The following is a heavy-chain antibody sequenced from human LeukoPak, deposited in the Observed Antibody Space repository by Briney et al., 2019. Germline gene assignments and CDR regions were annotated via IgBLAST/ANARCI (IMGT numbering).Heavy chain of an antibody. Sequence: PGGSLRLSCAASGFTFSDYYTSWIRQAPGKGLEWVSYISSSSSYTNYADSVKGRFTISRDNAKNSLYLQMNSLRAEDTAVYYCARGGYSSSWYLGYWGQGTLVTVSS. CDR3: ARGGYSSSWYLGY. CDR1: GFTFSDYY. D-gene: IGHD6-13*01. CDR2: ISSSSSYT. V-gene: IGHV3-11*05. J-gene: IGHJ4*02.